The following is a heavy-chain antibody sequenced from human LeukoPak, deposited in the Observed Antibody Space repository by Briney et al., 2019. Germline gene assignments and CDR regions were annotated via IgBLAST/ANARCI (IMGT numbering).Heavy chain of an antibody. Sequence: SETLSLTCTVSGGSISSGGYYWSWIRQHPGKGLEWIGYIYYSGSTYYNPFLKSRVTISVDTSKNQFSLKLSSVTAADTAVYYCATAKGFHDYGIDYWGQGTLVTVSS. D-gene: IGHD4-17*01. J-gene: IGHJ4*02. CDR3: ATAKGFHDYGIDY. V-gene: IGHV4-31*03. CDR1: GGSISSGGYY. CDR2: IYYSGST.